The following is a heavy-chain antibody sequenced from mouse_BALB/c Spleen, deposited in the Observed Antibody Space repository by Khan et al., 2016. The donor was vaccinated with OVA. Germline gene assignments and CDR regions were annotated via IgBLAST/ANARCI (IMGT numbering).Heavy chain of an antibody. D-gene: IGHD1-2*01. CDR3: ARRNDFGYTFAY. J-gene: IGHJ3*01. CDR2: ISPGSGDT. Sequence: QVQLQQSGAELARPGASVKLSCKASGYTFTDYYINWVKQRTGQGLEWIGEISPGSGDTYYNERFKGQATLTDDKSSSTAYMQLSSLTSEASAVDFCARRNDFGYTFAYLGQGTLVTVSA. V-gene: IGHV1-77*01. CDR1: GYTFTDYY.